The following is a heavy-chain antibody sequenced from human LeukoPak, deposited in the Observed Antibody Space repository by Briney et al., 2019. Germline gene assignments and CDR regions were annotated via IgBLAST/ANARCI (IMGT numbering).Heavy chain of an antibody. CDR2: TYYRSKWYN. J-gene: IGHJ3*02. CDR1: GDSVSSNSAA. D-gene: IGHD3-22*01. CDR3: ARDLVTDYYDSSDDAFDI. V-gene: IGHV6-1*01. Sequence: SQTLSLTCAISGDSVSSNSAAWNWIRQSPSRGLEWLGRTYYRSKWYNDYAVSVKSRITINPDTSKNQFSLQLNSVTPEDTAVYYCARDLVTDYYDSSDDAFDIWGQGTMVTVSS.